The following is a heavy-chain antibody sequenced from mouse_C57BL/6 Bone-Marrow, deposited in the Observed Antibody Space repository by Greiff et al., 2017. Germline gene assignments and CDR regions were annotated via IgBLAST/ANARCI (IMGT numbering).Heavy chain of an antibody. CDR3: AREAGYYVSLAY. D-gene: IGHD2-3*01. V-gene: IGHV1-61*01. CDR2: IYPSDSET. Sequence: VQLQQPGAELVRPGSSVKLSCKASGYTFTSYWMDWVKQRPGQGLEWIGNIYPSDSETHYNQKFKDKATLTVDKSSSTAYMQLSSLTSEDSAVYYCAREAGYYVSLAYWGQGTLVTVSA. J-gene: IGHJ3*01. CDR1: GYTFTSYW.